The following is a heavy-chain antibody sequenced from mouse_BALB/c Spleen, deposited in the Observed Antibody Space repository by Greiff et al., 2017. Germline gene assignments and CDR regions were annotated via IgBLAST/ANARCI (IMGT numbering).Heavy chain of an antibody. CDR1: GYSITSGYY. CDR2: ISYDGSN. CDR3: AKFTETGYFDY. Sequence: VQLQQSGPGLVKPSQSLSLTCSVTGYSITSGYYWNWIRQFPGNKLEWMGYISYDGSNNYNPSLKNRISITRDTSKNQFFLKLNSVTTEDTATYYCAKFTETGYFDYWGQGTTLTVSS. J-gene: IGHJ2*01. V-gene: IGHV3-6*02. D-gene: IGHD4-1*01.